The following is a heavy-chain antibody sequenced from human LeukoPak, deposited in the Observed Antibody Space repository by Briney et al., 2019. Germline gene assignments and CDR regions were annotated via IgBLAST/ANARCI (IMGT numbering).Heavy chain of an antibody. V-gene: IGHV4-59*01. Sequence: PSETLSLTCTVSGGSISSYYWSWIRQPPGKGLEWIGYIYYSGSTNYNPSLKSRVTISVDTSKNQFSLKLCSVTAADTAVYYCAGSITMIVVATAPFDPWGQGTLVTVSS. J-gene: IGHJ5*02. CDR1: GGSISSYY. CDR3: AGSITMIVVATAPFDP. D-gene: IGHD3-22*01. CDR2: IYYSGST.